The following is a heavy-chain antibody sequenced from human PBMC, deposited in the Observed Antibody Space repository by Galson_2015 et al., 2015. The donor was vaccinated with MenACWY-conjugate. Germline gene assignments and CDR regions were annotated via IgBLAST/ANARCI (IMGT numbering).Heavy chain of an antibody. V-gene: IGHV3-21*01. CDR2: ISISSSYI. D-gene: IGHD3-3*01. CDR3: ARDYARLEWLSAYYFDY. J-gene: IGHJ4*02. CDR1: GFIFSSHT. Sequence: SLRLSCAASGFIFSSHTMNWVRQAPGKGLAWGSSISISSSYIYYADSVKGRFTISRDNAKNSLYLQMNSLTAEDTAVYYCARDYARLEWLSAYYFDYWGQGTPVTVSS.